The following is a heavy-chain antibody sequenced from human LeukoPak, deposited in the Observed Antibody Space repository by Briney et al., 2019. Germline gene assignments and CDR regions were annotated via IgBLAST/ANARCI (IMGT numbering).Heavy chain of an antibody. CDR1: GYTLTELS. D-gene: IGHD3-22*01. Sequence: ASVKFSCKVSGYTLTELSMHWVRQAPGKGLEWMGGFDPEDGETIYAQKFQGRVTMTEDTSTDTAYMELSSLRSEDTAVYYCATPRHSGYYFDYWGQGTLVTVSS. V-gene: IGHV1-24*01. CDR2: FDPEDGET. CDR3: ATPRHSGYYFDY. J-gene: IGHJ4*02.